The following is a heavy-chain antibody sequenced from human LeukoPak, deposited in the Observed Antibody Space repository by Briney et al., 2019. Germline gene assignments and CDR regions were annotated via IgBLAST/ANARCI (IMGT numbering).Heavy chain of an antibody. Sequence: ESSETLSLTCTVSGYSISSGYYWGWIRQPPGKGLEWIGSIYHSGSTYYNPSLKSRVTISVDTSKNQFSLKLSSVTAADTAVYYCARVALSVAGSSTFDYWGQGTLVTVSS. CDR3: ARVALSVAGSSTFDY. D-gene: IGHD6-19*01. CDR1: GYSISSGYY. CDR2: IYHSGST. J-gene: IGHJ4*02. V-gene: IGHV4-38-2*02.